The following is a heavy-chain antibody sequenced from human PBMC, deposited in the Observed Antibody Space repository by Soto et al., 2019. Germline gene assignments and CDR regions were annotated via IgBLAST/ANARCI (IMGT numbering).Heavy chain of an antibody. V-gene: IGHV3-74*01. CDR2: IDGDEDSTT. J-gene: IGHJ4*02. CDR3: VRDRDGDY. CDR1: GFTFNSYW. Sequence: ELQLVESGGGLVQPGGSLRLSCAASGFTFNSYWMQWVHHAPGKGLEWVSRIDGDEDSTTNYADSVKGRFTTSRDNVKNTRYLQMNRLRVEDTAVYYCVRDRDGDYWCQGTLVSVSS.